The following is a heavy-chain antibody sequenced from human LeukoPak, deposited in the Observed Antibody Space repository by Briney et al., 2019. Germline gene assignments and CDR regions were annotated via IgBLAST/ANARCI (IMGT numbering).Heavy chain of an antibody. CDR2: IYNDDSST. CDR1: GFTFSTYY. Sequence: PGGSLRLSCAASGFTFSTYYMHWVRQAPGKGLVWVSRIYNDDSSTTYAESVKGRFTISSDNGKNTLYLQMSSLRDDDTAVYYCVKGGAWQANAMDVWGQGTTVTVSS. CDR3: VKGGAWQANAMDV. D-gene: IGHD4-17*01. V-gene: IGHV3-74*01. J-gene: IGHJ6*02.